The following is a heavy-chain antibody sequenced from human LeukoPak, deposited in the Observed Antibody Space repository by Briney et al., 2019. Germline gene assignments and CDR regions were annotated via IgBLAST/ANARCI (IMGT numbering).Heavy chain of an antibody. J-gene: IGHJ6*02. V-gene: IGHV4-39*01. Sequence: KTSETLSLTCTVSGGSISSSSYYWGWIRQPPGKGLEWIGSIYYSGSTYYNPSLKSRVTISVDTSKNQFSLTLSSVTAPDTAVYYCARHIRGSRPGYYYYGMDVWGQGTTVTVSS. CDR2: IYYSGST. CDR1: GGSISSSSYY. D-gene: IGHD3-10*01. CDR3: ARHIRGSRPGYYYYGMDV.